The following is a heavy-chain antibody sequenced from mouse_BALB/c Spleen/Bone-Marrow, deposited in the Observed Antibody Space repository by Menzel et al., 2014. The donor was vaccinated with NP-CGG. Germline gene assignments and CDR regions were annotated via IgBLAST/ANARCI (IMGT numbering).Heavy chain of an antibody. CDR3: ARDKGRVFFDY. V-gene: IGHV7-3*02. CDR1: GFTFTDYY. J-gene: IGHJ2*01. CDR2: IRNKANGYTT. Sequence: EVQGVESGGGLVQPGGSLRLSCAPSGFTFTDYYMNWVRQPPGKALEWLGFIRNKANGYTTEYSASVKGRFTIPRDNSQNILYLQMNTLRAEDSATYYCARDKGRVFFDYWGQGTTLTVSS.